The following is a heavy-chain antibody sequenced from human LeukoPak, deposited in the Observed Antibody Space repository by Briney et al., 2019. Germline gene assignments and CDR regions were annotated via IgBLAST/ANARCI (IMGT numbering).Heavy chain of an antibody. CDR1: GGSISSSSYY. CDR2: IYYSGST. CDR3: ARHMPYYDILTGYYLGGFDY. J-gene: IGHJ4*02. V-gene: IGHV4-39*01. Sequence: SETLSLTCTVSGGSISSSSYYWGWIRQPPGKGLEWIGSIYYSGSTYYNPSLKSRVTISVDTSKNQFSLKLSSVTAADTAVYYCARHMPYYDILTGYYLGGFDYWGQGTLVTVSS. D-gene: IGHD3-9*01.